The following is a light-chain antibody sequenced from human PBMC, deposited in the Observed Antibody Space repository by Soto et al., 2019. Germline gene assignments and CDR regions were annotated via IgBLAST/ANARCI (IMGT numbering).Light chain of an antibody. V-gene: IGKV3-20*01. CDR1: QSISSSY. CDR2: GAS. Sequence: EIVLTQSPGTLSLSPGERATLSCRASQSISSSYLAWYQQKPGQAPRLLVYGASSRATGIPDRFSGSGTGTDVTLTISRLEPEDFAVYYCQQYGSSRFTFGPGTKVYIK. CDR3: QQYGSSRFT. J-gene: IGKJ3*01.